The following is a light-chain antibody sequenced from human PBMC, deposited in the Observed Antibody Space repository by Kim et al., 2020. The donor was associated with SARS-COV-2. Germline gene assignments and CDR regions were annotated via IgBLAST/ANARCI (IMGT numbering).Light chain of an antibody. V-gene: IGLV3-19*01. CDR1: SLRSYY. CDR3: NSRDTSDNVV. CDR2: GKN. J-gene: IGLJ2*01. Sequence: VALGQTVRITCQGHSLRSYYATWYQQKPGQAPILLIYGKNNRPSGIPDRFSGSSSGNTASLTITGAQAEDEADYYCNSRDTSDNVVFGGGTQLTVL.